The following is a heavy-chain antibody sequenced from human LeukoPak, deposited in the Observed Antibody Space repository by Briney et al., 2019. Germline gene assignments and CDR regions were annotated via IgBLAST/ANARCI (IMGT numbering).Heavy chain of an antibody. V-gene: IGHV3-30*02. Sequence: GGSLRLSCAASGFTFSSYGMHWVRQAPGKGLEWVAFIRYDGSNKYYADSVKGRFTISRDNSKNTLYLQMNSLRAEDTAVYYCAKDHRLQYHGWNFDYWGQGTLVTVSS. CDR1: GFTFSSYG. J-gene: IGHJ4*02. CDR3: AKDHRLQYHGWNFDY. D-gene: IGHD4-11*01. CDR2: IRYDGSNK.